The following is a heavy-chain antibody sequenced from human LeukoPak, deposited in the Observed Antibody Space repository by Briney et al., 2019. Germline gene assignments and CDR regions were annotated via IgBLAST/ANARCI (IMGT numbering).Heavy chain of an antibody. CDR2: IYYTGST. Sequence: SETLSLTCIVTGGSISSYYWSWIRRPPGKGLEWIGYIYYTGSTNYNPSLKSRVTISVDTSKNQFSLKLSSVTAADTAVYYCARLSYDYWYFDLWGRGTLVTVSS. CDR1: GGSISSYY. CDR3: ARLSYDYWYFDL. J-gene: IGHJ2*01. D-gene: IGHD3-3*01. V-gene: IGHV4-59*01.